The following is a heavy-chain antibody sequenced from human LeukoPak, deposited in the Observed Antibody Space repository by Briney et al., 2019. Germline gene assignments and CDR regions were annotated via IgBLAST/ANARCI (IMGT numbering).Heavy chain of an antibody. CDR3: AIGGQAYYFNY. CDR1: GYTFTAYY. J-gene: IGHJ4*02. Sequence: ASVKVSCKASGYTFTAYYIHWVRQAPGQGLEWMGWLNPNSGDTSYAQNFQGRVTMTRDTSITTGYMELSRLNSDDTAVYFCAIGGQAYYFNYWGQGTLVTVSS. V-gene: IGHV1-2*02. CDR2: LNPNSGDT. D-gene: IGHD2-15*01.